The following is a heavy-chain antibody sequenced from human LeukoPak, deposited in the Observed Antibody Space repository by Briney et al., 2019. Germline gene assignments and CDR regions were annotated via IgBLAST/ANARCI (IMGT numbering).Heavy chain of an antibody. CDR3: GRENWGAFDT. D-gene: IGHD7-27*01. CDR1: GFTFSDSY. Sequence: GGSLRLSCAAPGFTFSDSYMNWIRQAPGKGLDWISYISGSSSYTDYADSVKGRFTVSRDNAKNSLYLQMNRLRAEDTAVYYCGRENWGAFDTWGLGTVVTVSS. CDR2: ISGSSSYT. V-gene: IGHV3-11*05. J-gene: IGHJ3*02.